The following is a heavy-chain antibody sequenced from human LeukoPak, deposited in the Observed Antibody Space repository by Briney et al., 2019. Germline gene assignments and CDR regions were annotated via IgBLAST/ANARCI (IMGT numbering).Heavy chain of an antibody. J-gene: IGHJ3*02. CDR2: INHSGST. V-gene: IGHV4-34*01. CDR1: GGSFSGYY. CDR3: ARVFPPGSNDAFDI. Sequence: SETLSLTCAVYGGSFSGYYWSWIRQPPGKGLEWIGEINHSGSTSYNPSLKSRVTISVDTSKNQFSLKLSSVTAADTAVYYCARVFPPGSNDAFDIWGQGTMVTVSS.